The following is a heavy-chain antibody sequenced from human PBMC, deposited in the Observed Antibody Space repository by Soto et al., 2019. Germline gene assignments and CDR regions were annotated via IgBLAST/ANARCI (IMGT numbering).Heavy chain of an antibody. CDR3: ARLGGYYYMDV. J-gene: IGHJ6*03. Sequence: SETLSLTCTVSGGSISSYYWSWIRQPPGKGLEWIGYIYYSGSTNYNPSLKSRVTISVDTSKNQFSLKLSSVTAADTAVYYCARLGGYYYMDVWGKGTTVTVSS. CDR1: GGSISSYY. CDR2: IYYSGST. V-gene: IGHV4-59*01. D-gene: IGHD3-10*01.